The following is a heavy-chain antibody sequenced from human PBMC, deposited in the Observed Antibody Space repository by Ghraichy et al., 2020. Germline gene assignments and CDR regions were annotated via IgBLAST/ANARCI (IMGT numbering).Heavy chain of an antibody. Sequence: GESLRLSCAASGFTFSGSAMHWVRQASGKGLEWVGRIRSKANSYSTAYAASVKGRFTNSRDDSKNTAYLQMNSLKTEDTAVYYCTRHGGSGNTPGEYFQHWGQGSLVSVSS. CDR3: TRHGGSGNTPGEYFQH. D-gene: IGHD1-26*01. CDR1: GFTFSGSA. CDR2: IRSKANSYST. V-gene: IGHV3-73*01. J-gene: IGHJ1*01.